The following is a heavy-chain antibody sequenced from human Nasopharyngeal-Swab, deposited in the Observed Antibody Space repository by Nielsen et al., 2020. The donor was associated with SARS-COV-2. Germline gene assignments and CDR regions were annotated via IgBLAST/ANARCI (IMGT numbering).Heavy chain of an antibody. CDR3: ARAIGVKAFDI. J-gene: IGHJ3*02. V-gene: IGHV4-59*13. CDR1: GGSIGSYF. Sequence: SETLSLTCTVSGGSIGSYFWSWIRQSPGKGLEWIGYIYYTVNTNYNPSLESRVTISMDKSRNQFSLKLSSVSAADTAVYFCARAIGVKAFDIWGQGTVVTVSS. D-gene: IGHD3-3*01. CDR2: IYYTVNT.